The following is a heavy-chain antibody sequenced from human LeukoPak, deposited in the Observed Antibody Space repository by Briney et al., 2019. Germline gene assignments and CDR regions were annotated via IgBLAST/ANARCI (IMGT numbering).Heavy chain of an antibody. Sequence: EGSLRLSCAAVGFTFGDFGMHWVRQAPGKGLEWVALIWKDGSDEFYADSVKGRFTISRDNSRNTLSLQMNSLRGEDTAVYYCAREEAFQLEASLDQWGPGTLVTVSS. CDR2: IWKDGSDE. CDR1: GFTFGDFG. J-gene: IGHJ4*02. V-gene: IGHV3-33*01. CDR3: AREEAFQLEASLDQ. D-gene: IGHD3-3*01.